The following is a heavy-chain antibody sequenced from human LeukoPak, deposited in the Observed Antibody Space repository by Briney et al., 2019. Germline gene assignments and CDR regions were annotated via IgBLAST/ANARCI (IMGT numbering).Heavy chain of an antibody. Sequence: GASVKLSCKASGYTFTNFYMHWVRQAPGQGLEWMGLIHPSDGDTKYAQEFQDRVTMTRDTSTSTVYMELSSLRLEDTAVYYCARDYYDSSDLSYWGQGTLVTISS. CDR3: ARDYYDSSDLSY. V-gene: IGHV1-46*01. D-gene: IGHD3-22*01. CDR1: GYTFTNFY. CDR2: IHPSDGDT. J-gene: IGHJ4*02.